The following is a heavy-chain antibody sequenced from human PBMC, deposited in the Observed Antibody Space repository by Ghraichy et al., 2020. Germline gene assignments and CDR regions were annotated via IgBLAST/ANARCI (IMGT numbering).Heavy chain of an antibody. V-gene: IGHV4-39*01. J-gene: IGHJ4*02. CDR2: IYYSGNT. CDR3: ARHVLVTTNRAVSYFDY. CDR1: GGSIKTSGYY. Sequence: SETLSLTCTVSGGSIKTSGYYWGWIRQPPGKGLEWIGSIYYSGNTYYNPSLKSRVTISVDTSKNQFSLKLSSVTAADTAVYYCARHVLVTTNRAVSYFDYWGQGTLVTVSS. D-gene: IGHD5-12*01.